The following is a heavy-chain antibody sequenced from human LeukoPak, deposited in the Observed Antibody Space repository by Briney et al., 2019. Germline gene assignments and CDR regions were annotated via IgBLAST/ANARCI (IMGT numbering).Heavy chain of an antibody. J-gene: IGHJ4*02. CDR3: VRNLAVAGTCFDS. Sequence: GGSLRLSCAASGFTFRNYWMSWVRQAPGTGLEWVANIKQDGSDRNYVTSVRGRFAISRDNAESSLYLQMNSLRVEDTAVYYCVRNLAVAGTCFDSWGQGTLVTVSS. CDR1: GFTFRNYW. D-gene: IGHD6-19*01. CDR2: IKQDGSDR. V-gene: IGHV3-7*03.